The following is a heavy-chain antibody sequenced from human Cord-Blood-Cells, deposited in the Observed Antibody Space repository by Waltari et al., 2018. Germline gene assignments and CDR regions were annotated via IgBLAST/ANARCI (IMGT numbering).Heavy chain of an antibody. J-gene: IGHJ2*01. Sequence: QVQLQKSGPGLVKPSQTLSLTCTVSGGSISSGGYYWSWIRQHPGKGLEWIGYIYYSGSTYYNPSLKSRVTISVDTSKNQFSLKLSSVTAADTAVYYCARGGSGYPFYWYFDLWGRGTLVTVSS. D-gene: IGHD3-22*01. CDR2: IYYSGST. CDR3: ARGGSGYPFYWYFDL. CDR1: GGSISSGGYY. V-gene: IGHV4-31*03.